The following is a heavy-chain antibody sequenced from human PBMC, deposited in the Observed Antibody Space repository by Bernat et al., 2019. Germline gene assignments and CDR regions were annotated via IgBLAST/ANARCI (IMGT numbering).Heavy chain of an antibody. CDR1: GFSFGGYG. J-gene: IGHJ3*02. V-gene: IGHV3-33*01. CDR3: ARDLGLEAFDN. Sequence: QVQLVESGGGVVQPGRSLRLSCAASGFSFGGYGMHWVRQAPGKGLEWVAVIRYDGSYQYYADSVTGRFTISRDKSKNMHYLQMNSLRADDTAVYYCARDLGLEAFDNWGQGTMVTVSS. CDR2: IRYDGSYQ. D-gene: IGHD3-16*01.